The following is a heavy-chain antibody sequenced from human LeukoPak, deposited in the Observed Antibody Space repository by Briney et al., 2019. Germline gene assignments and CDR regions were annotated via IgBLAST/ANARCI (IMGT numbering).Heavy chain of an antibody. Sequence: SETLSLTCTVSGYSISSSYYWGWIRQPPGKGLEWIGSIYHSGSTYYNPSLKSRVTISVDTSKNQFSLKLSSVTAADTAVYYCARDRYSGSYQDYWGQGTLVTVSS. V-gene: IGHV4-38-2*02. J-gene: IGHJ4*02. D-gene: IGHD1-26*01. CDR1: GYSISSSYY. CDR2: IYHSGST. CDR3: ARDRYSGSYQDY.